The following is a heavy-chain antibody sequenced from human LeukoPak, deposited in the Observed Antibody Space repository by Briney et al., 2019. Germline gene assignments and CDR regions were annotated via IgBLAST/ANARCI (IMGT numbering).Heavy chain of an antibody. Sequence: SQTLSLTCTVSGDSISSGDYSWSWIRQPPGKGLEWIGYIYHSGSTYYNPSLKSRVTISVDRSKNQFSLKLSSVTAADTAVYYCARDLLNEGNHLDYWGQGTLVTVSS. CDR1: GDSISSGDYS. CDR2: IYHSGST. V-gene: IGHV4-30-2*01. CDR3: ARDLLNEGNHLDY. J-gene: IGHJ4*02. D-gene: IGHD4-23*01.